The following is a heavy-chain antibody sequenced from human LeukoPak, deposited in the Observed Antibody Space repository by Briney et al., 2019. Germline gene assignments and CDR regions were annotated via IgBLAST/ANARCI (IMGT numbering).Heavy chain of an antibody. CDR1: GFTLTGYA. CDR2: ITGGGGST. V-gene: IGHV3-23*01. CDR3: ATFSESKGKAFDI. D-gene: IGHD6-25*01. Sequence: GSLRLSCAASGFTLTGYALSWVRQAPGKGLEWVSTITGGGGSTYYTDSVKGRFSISRDNSKNTLYLQMNSLRAEDTAVYFCATFSESKGKAFDIWGQGTMVTVSS. J-gene: IGHJ3*02.